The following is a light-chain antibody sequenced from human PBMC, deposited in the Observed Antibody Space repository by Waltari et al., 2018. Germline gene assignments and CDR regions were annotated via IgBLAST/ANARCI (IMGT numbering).Light chain of an antibody. V-gene: IGKV1-16*02. J-gene: IGKJ4*01. CDR2: RAS. CDR3: QQYKSYPLT. Sequence: DIKMTQSPSSLSASVGDRVIITCRASHDINNYLAWLQQKPGKAPKSLIYRASTLQSGVPSKFSGSGSGTDFTLTISSLQPEDFATYYCQQYKSYPLTLGGGTKV. CDR1: HDINNY.